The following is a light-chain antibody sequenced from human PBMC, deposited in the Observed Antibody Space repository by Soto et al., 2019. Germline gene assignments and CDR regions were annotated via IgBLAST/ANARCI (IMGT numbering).Light chain of an antibody. CDR2: SND. J-gene: IGLJ1*01. V-gene: IGLV1-44*01. CDR3: AAWDGSLNRYV. CDR1: TSNVGSKT. Sequence: QSVLTQPPSASGTPGHRVTISCSGSTSNVGSKTVNWYQQLPGTAPRLLIYSNDQRPSGVPDRFSGSKSGTSASLAISGLQSEDEADYYCAAWDGSLNRYVFGTGTKVTVL.